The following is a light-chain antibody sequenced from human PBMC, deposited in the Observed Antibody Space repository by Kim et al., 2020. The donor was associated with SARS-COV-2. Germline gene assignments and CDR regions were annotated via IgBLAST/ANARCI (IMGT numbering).Light chain of an antibody. CDR2: QES. CDR3: QAWDSSRVV. V-gene: IGLV3-1*01. CDR1: KLGYIC. J-gene: IGLJ2*01. Sequence: SPAPVETASITCSRYKLGYICACQYQQEPGQSPVLVNYQESKRPAGVPVRFSDPDSGTTVTLSISGTQDMDEADYYCQAWDSSRVVFGGGTQLTVL.